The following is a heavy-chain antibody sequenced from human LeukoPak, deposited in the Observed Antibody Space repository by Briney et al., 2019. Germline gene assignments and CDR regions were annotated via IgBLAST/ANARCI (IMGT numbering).Heavy chain of an antibody. CDR1: GFTVSSNY. CDR2: IYSGGKA. J-gene: IGHJ6*02. CDR3: ARDQGDIVVVVYYYYYGMDV. D-gene: IGHD2-15*01. Sequence: PGGSLRLSCLVSGFTVSSNYMSWVRLAPGRGLEWVSEIYSGGKAYYADSVEGRFTISRDNSNNTLYLQMNSLRAEDTAVYYCARDQGDIVVVVYYYYYGMDVWGQGTTVTVSS. V-gene: IGHV3-53*01.